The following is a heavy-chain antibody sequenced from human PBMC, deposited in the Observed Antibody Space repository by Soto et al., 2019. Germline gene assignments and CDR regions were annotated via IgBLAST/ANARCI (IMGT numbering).Heavy chain of an antibody. D-gene: IGHD3-16*01. Sequence: GASVKVSCKASGGTFSSYTISWVRQAPGQGLEWMGRIIPILGIANYAQKFQGRVTITADKSTSTAYMELSSLRSEDTAVYYCAREIWVADYYYYMDVWGKGTTVTVSS. CDR1: GGTFSSYT. CDR3: AREIWVADYYYYMDV. V-gene: IGHV1-69*04. J-gene: IGHJ6*03. CDR2: IIPILGIA.